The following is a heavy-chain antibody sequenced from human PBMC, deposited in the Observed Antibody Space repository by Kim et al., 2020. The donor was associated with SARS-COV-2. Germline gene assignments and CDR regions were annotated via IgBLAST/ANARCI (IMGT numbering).Heavy chain of an antibody. CDR2: LSYDVSNE. Sequence: GSLRLSCAASGFPFRSYGMHWVRQAPGKGLEWVAVLSYDVSNEYYADSLKGRFIISRDNSQNTLSLQMNSLRAEDTAVYYCARDRVGSGRLAAFDISGQETMGTVSP. D-gene: IGHD6-19*01. CDR1: GFPFRSYG. CDR3: ARDRVGSGRLAAFDI. V-gene: IGHV3-33*05. J-gene: IGHJ3*02.